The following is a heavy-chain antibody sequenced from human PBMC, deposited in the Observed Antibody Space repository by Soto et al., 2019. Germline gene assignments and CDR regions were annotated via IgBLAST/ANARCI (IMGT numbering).Heavy chain of an antibody. CDR2: IYYSGST. V-gene: IGHV4-61*01. Sequence: SETLSLTCTVSGGSVSSGSYYWSWIRQPPGKGLEWIGYIYYSGSTNYNPSLKSRVTISVDTSKNQFSLKLNSVTAADTAVYYCARALIVGATTRRAYYYYYGMDVWGQGTTVTVSS. D-gene: IGHD1-26*01. CDR1: GGSVSSGSYY. CDR3: ARALIVGATTRRAYYYYYGMDV. J-gene: IGHJ6*02.